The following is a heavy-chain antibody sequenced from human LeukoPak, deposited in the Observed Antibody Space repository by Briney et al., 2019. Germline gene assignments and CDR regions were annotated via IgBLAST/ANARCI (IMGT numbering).Heavy chain of an antibody. J-gene: IGHJ4*02. CDR1: GFTFSSYA. V-gene: IGHV3-23*01. CDR3: AKDAPPYSSGWPGY. CDR2: ISGSGGST. Sequence: PGGSLRLSCAASGFTFSSYALSWVRQAPGKGLEWVSAISGSGGSTCYADSVKGRFTISRDNSKNTLYLQMNSLRAEDTAVYYCAKDAPPYSSGWPGYWGQGTLVTVSS. D-gene: IGHD6-19*01.